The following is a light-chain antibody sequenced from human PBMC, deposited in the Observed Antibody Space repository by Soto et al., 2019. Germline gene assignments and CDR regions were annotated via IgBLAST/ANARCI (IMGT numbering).Light chain of an antibody. CDR3: QQYGSSPPMT. Sequence: EIVLTQSPGTLSLSPGERATLSCRASQSVSSSYLAWYQQKPGQAPRLLIYGASSRATDIPDRFSGSGSGTDLTLTISRLEPEDFAVYFCQQYGSSPPMTFGQGTKVEIK. J-gene: IGKJ1*01. V-gene: IGKV3-20*01. CDR2: GAS. CDR1: QSVSSSY.